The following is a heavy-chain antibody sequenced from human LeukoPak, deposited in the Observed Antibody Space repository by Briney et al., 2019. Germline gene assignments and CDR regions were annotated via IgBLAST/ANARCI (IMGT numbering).Heavy chain of an antibody. CDR1: GGSISTYY. CDR3: ARHSGCSSTSCYAQGYNWFDP. D-gene: IGHD2-2*01. V-gene: IGHV4-59*08. J-gene: IGHJ5*02. Sequence: SETLSLTCTVSGGSISTYYWSWIRQPPGKGLEWIGHIYYSGSTNHNPSLKSRVTISVDTSMNQFSLKLSSVTAADTAVYYCARHSGCSSTSCYAQGYNWFDPWGQGTLVTVSS. CDR2: IYYSGST.